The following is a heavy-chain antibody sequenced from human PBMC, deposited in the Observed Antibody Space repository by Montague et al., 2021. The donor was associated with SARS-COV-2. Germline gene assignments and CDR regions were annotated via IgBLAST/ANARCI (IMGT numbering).Heavy chain of an antibody. D-gene: IGHD3/OR15-3a*01. J-gene: IGHJ4*02. V-gene: IGHV4-61*02. CDR3: ARRLTVWTGYAKSVYFDY. CDR1: GDFITSNTHY. Sequence: TLSLTCTVSGDFITSNTHYWDWVRQPARKGLEWIGRLLTSGATYFXXXLRSRVPLSVDTPRSQFSLELSSVTAADTAVYYCARRLTVWTGYAKSVYFDYWGQGLLVTVSS. CDR2: LLTSGAT.